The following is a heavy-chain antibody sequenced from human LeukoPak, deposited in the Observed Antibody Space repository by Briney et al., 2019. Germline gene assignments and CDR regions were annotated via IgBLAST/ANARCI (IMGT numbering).Heavy chain of an antibody. CDR3: ARGYTYYDFWSGSYYYYMDV. CDR1: GGSISSYY. V-gene: IGHV4-59*01. CDR2: IYYSGST. Sequence: SETLFLTCTVPGGSISSYYWSWIRQPPGKGLERIGYIYYSGSTNYNPSLQSRVTISVDTSQNQLSLKLSSVTAADTAVYYCARGYTYYDFWSGSYYYYMDVWGKGTTVTVSS. J-gene: IGHJ6*03. D-gene: IGHD3-3*01.